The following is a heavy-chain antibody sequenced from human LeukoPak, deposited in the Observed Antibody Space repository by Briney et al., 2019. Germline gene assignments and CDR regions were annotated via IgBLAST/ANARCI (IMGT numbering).Heavy chain of an antibody. Sequence: GGSLRLSCAAPGFTFSSFAMSWVRQAPGKGLEWVSGITGSGGSTYYADSVRGRFTISRDNPKNTLYPQMNSLRAEDTAVYYCAKDYYDSSGFVVQHWGQGTLVTVSS. J-gene: IGHJ1*01. CDR1: GFTFSSFA. V-gene: IGHV3-23*01. CDR2: ITGSGGST. D-gene: IGHD3-22*01. CDR3: AKDYYDSSGFVVQH.